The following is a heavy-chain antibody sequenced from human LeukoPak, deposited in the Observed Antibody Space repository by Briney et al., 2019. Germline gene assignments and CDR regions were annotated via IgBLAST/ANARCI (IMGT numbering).Heavy chain of an antibody. Sequence: GGSLRLSCAASGVTFSNYAMSWVRQAPGKGLEWVSAISGSASSTYHADSVKGRFTISRDNSKNTPYLQMNSLRADDTAVYYCARDPGCFDYWGHGTLVTVSS. CDR3: ARDPGCFDY. CDR1: GVTFSNYA. D-gene: IGHD3-9*01. V-gene: IGHV3-23*01. J-gene: IGHJ4*01. CDR2: ISGSASST.